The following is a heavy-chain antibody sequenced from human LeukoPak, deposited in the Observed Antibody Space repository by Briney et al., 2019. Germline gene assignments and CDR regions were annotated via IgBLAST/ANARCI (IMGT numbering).Heavy chain of an antibody. CDR3: ARDRGGSYSQDY. Sequence: ASVKVSFKASGYTFTSYGISWVRQAPGQGLEWMGWSSAYSGNTNYAQKLQGRVTMTTDTSTRTAYMYLRSQRSDDTAGYYCARDRGGSYSQDYWGQGTLVSVSS. CDR1: GYTFTSYG. CDR2: SSAYSGNT. J-gene: IGHJ4*02. V-gene: IGHV1-18*01. D-gene: IGHD3-10*01.